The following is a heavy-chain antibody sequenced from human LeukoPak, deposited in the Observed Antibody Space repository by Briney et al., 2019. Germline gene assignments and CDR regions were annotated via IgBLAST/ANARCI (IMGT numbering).Heavy chain of an antibody. CDR2: MRGSGDGT. CDR1: GFAFSNFA. CDR3: AKMMGQRLYDYCMDV. D-gene: IGHD3-16*01. J-gene: IGHJ6*03. V-gene: IGHV3-23*01. Sequence: PGGSLRLSCAASGFAFSNFAMSWVRRAPGEGLEWVSAMRGSGDGTYYADSVKGRFTISRDNSKNTLYLQMNSLRAEDTAVYYCAKMMGQRLYDYCMDVWGKGTTVTVSS.